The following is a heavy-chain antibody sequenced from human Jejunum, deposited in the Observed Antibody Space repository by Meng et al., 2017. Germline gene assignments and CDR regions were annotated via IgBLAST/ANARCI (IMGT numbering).Heavy chain of an antibody. CDR1: GGSISNNNW. Sequence: QGQPQEVGPGLVKPSGTLSFTCAVSGGSISNNNWWSWVRQPPGKGLEWIGEISHTGRINYNPSLKSRVTMSLDKSKNQFSLDLTSVTGADTAVYYCARDLLDPNIAATGWFDPWGQGTLVTVSS. CDR3: ARDLLDPNIAATGWFDP. J-gene: IGHJ5*02. CDR2: ISHTGRI. V-gene: IGHV4-4*02. D-gene: IGHD2/OR15-2a*01.